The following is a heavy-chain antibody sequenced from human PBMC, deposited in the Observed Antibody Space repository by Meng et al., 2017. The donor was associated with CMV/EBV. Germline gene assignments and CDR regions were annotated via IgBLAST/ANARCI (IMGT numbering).Heavy chain of an antibody. CDR2: MNPNSGNT. V-gene: IGHV1-8*03. D-gene: IGHD3-10*01. CDR3: ARGGYGSGVPYGMDV. CDR1: GYTFTSYD. J-gene: IGHJ6*02. Sequence: ASVKVSCKASGYTFTSYDINWVRQATGQGLEWMGWMNPNSGNTDYAQKFQGRVTITRNTSMSTAYMELSSLRSEDTAVYYCARGGYGSGVPYGMDVWGQGTTVTVSS.